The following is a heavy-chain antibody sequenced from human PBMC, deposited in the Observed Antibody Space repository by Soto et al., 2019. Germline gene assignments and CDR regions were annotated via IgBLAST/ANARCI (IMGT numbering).Heavy chain of an antibody. D-gene: IGHD3-16*02. V-gene: IGHV1-18*04. CDR3: ARDGSGRYYYGLDV. CDR2: INPSSGNT. J-gene: IGHJ6*02. Sequence: ASVKVSCKASGYTFTSYYMHWVRQAPGQGLEWMGWINPSSGNTHYAQKFQGRVTMTTDTSTDTAYLELRSLDSDDAAVYFCARDGSGRYYYGLDVWGQGTTVTVSS. CDR1: GYTFTSYY.